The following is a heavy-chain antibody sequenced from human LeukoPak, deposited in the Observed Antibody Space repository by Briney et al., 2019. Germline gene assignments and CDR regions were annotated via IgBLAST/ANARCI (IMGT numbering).Heavy chain of an antibody. J-gene: IGHJ4*02. V-gene: IGHV6-1*01. CDR1: GDTVSSNSAA. D-gene: IGHD6-19*01. CDR2: TYYRSKWYN. CDR3: ARDLGPYSSGWYDC. Sequence: SQSLSLTCAISGDTVSSNSAACNWVRDSPSRGLEWLGSTYYRSKWYNDYAVSVKSRITINPDTSKNQFSLQLNSVTPEDTAVYYCARDLGPYSSGWYDCWGQGHLVTVPS.